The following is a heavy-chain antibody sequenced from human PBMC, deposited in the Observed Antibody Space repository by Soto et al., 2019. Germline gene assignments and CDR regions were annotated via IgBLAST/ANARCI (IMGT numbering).Heavy chain of an antibody. CDR2: ISYDGSNK. Sequence: QVQLVESGGGVVQPGRSLRLSCAASGFTFSSYAMHWVRQAPGKGLEWVAVISYDGSNKYYADSVKGRFTISRDNSKNTLYLQMNSLRAEDTAVYYCARDSGGWGLPGRSWGQGTLVTVSS. D-gene: IGHD1-26*01. CDR1: GFTFSSYA. CDR3: ARDSGGWGLPGRS. J-gene: IGHJ5*02. V-gene: IGHV3-30-3*01.